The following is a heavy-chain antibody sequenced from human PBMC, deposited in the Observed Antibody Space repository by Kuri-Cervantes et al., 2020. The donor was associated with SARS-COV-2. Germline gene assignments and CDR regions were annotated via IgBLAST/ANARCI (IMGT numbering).Heavy chain of an antibody. D-gene: IGHD3-3*01. Sequence: GGSLRLSCAASGFTFSSYSMNWVRQAPGKGLEWVSYISSSSSTIYYADSVKGRFTISRDNAKNSLYLQMNSLRAEDTAVYYCVRQSQLSYDFWSGYRPASYFESWGQGTLVTVSS. J-gene: IGHJ4*02. CDR1: GFTFSSYS. V-gene: IGHV3-48*01. CDR2: ISSSSSTI. CDR3: VRQSQLSYDFWSGYRPASYFES.